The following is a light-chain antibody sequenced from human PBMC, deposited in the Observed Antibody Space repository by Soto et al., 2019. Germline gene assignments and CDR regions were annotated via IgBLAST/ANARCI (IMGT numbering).Light chain of an antibody. Sequence: IQMSQSPSSLSASVGDRVTMTCQASQDIKNYLNWYQQKPGKAPKLLIYDASNLETGVPSRFSGSGAGTDYIFTISSLQPEDIATYYCQQYHKFPLTFGQGTRLEI. CDR2: DAS. J-gene: IGKJ5*01. V-gene: IGKV1-33*01. CDR1: QDIKNY. CDR3: QQYHKFPLT.